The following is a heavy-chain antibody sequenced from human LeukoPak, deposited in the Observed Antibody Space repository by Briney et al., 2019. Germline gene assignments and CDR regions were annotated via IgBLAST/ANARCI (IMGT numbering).Heavy chain of an antibody. V-gene: IGHV1-18*01. J-gene: IGHJ5*02. D-gene: IGHD6-13*01. Sequence: ASVKVSCKASGYTFTSYGISWVRQAPGQGLEWMGWISAYNGNTNYAQKLQGRVTMTTDTSTSTAYMELRSLRSDDTAVYYCARTTAAAGTDWFDPWGQEPWSPSPQ. CDR1: GYTFTSYG. CDR3: ARTTAAAGTDWFDP. CDR2: ISAYNGNT.